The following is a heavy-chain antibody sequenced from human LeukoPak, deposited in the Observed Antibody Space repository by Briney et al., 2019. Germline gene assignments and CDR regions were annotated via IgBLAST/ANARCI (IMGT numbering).Heavy chain of an antibody. D-gene: IGHD6-19*01. CDR3: TRDKSSGCLD. J-gene: IGHJ4*02. V-gene: IGHV3-53*01. CDR2: IYSGGST. CDR1: GFTVSSNY. Sequence: PGGSPRLSCAASGFTVSSNYMSWVRQAPGKGLEWVSVIYSGGSTYYADSVKGRFTISRDNSKNTLYLQMNSLRAEDTAVYYCTRDKSSGCLDWGQGTLVTVSS.